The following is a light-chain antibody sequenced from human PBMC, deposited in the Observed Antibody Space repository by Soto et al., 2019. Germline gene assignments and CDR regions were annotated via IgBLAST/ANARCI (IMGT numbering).Light chain of an antibody. J-gene: IGKJ2*01. CDR1: QSVTSY. Sequence: EVVLTQSPATLSLSPGERDNLSCRASQSVTSYLAWYQQKPGQAPRLLIYAASNRATGIPARFSGSGSGTDFTLTISSLEPEDFAVYYCQQRSNWPPVYTFGQGTK. CDR2: AAS. CDR3: QQRSNWPPVYT. V-gene: IGKV3-11*01.